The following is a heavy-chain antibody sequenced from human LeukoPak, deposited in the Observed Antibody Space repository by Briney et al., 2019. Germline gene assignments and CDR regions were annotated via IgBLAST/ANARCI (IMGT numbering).Heavy chain of an antibody. J-gene: IGHJ5*02. Sequence: PSETLSLTCTVSGGSISSYYWSWVRQAPGKGLEWVANIKQDGSEKYYVDSVKGRFTISRDNAKNSLYLQMNSLRAEDTAVYYCARDHYDYSNWFDPWGQGTLVTVSS. CDR2: IKQDGSEK. V-gene: IGHV3-7*01. CDR1: GGSISSYY. CDR3: ARDHYDYSNWFDP. D-gene: IGHD4-11*01.